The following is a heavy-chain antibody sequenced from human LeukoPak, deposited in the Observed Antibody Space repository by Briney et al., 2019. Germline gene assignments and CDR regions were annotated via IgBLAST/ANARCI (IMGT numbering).Heavy chain of an antibody. D-gene: IGHD3-9*01. CDR2: ISSSGSTI. V-gene: IGHV3-11*04. CDR1: GFTFSDYY. Sequence: PGGSLRLSCAASGFTFSDYYMSWLRQAPGKGLEWVSYISSSGSTIYYADSVKGRFTISRDNAKNSLYLQMNSLRAEETAVYYCARIVLRYFDWLLETPMSYFDYWGQGTLVTVSS. J-gene: IGHJ4*02. CDR3: ARIVLRYFDWLLETPMSYFDY.